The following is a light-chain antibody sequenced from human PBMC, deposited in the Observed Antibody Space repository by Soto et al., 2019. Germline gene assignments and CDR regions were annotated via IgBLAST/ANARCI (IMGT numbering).Light chain of an antibody. V-gene: IGKV3-20*01. J-gene: IGKJ3*01. CDR3: QQYGSSPFT. Sequence: EIVLTQSPGTLSLSPGERATLSCRASQSVSSSYLAWYQQKPGQAPRLLIYGASSRATGIPDGFSGSGSGTDFTLTISRLEPEDSAVYYCQQYGSSPFTFGPGTKVDIK. CDR1: QSVSSSY. CDR2: GAS.